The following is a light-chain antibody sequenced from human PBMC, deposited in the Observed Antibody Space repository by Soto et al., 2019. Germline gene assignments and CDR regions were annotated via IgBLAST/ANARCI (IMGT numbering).Light chain of an antibody. J-gene: IGKJ1*01. CDR3: LQHDSYPWT. CDR1: QTISSW. Sequence: DIQMTQSPSTLSGSVGGRVTITCRASQTISSWLAWYQQKPGKAPKLLIYKASTLKSGVPSRFSGSGSGTEFTLTISSLQPEDFATYFCLQHDSYPWTFGQGTKVDI. V-gene: IGKV1-5*03. CDR2: KAS.